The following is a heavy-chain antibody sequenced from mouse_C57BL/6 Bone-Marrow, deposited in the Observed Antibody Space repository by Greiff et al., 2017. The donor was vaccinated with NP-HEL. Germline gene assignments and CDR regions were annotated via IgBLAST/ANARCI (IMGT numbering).Heavy chain of an antibody. J-gene: IGHJ4*01. CDR1: GFSFNTYA. D-gene: IGHD2-3*01. CDR3: VGLLRYAMDY. Sequence: VQLKESGGGLVQPKGSLKLSCAASGFSFNTYAMNWVRQAPGKGLEWVARIRSKSNNYATYYADSVKDRFTISRDDSESMLYLQMNNLKTEDTAMYYCVGLLRYAMDYWGQGTSVTVSS. V-gene: IGHV10-1*01. CDR2: IRSKSNNYAT.